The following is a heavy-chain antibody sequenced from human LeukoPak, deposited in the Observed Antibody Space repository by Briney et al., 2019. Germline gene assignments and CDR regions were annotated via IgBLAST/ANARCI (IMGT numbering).Heavy chain of an antibody. CDR1: GGSFSGYY. CDR2: INHSGST. V-gene: IGHV4-34*01. D-gene: IGHD5-24*01. J-gene: IGHJ4*02. CDR3: ARDQYGRMAG. Sequence: SETLSLTCAVYGGSFSGYYWSWIRQPPGKGLEWIGEINHSGSTNYNPSLKSRVTISVDTSKNQFSLKLSSVTAADTAVYYCARDQYGRMAGWGQGTLVTVSS.